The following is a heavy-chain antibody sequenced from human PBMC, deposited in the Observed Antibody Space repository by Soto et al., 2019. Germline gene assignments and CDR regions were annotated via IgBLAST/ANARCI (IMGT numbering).Heavy chain of an antibody. V-gene: IGHV3-15*07. Sequence: EVQLVESGGGLVKPGESLRLSCAASGFTFTNAWMNWVRQAPGKGLEWVGRIRSKTDGGTPDYAAPVKGRFTISRDDSKHTLYVQMHSLKTEDTAIYYCTTEKGYWGQGTLVTVSS. CDR1: GFTFTNAW. CDR2: IRSKTDGGTP. CDR3: TTEKGY. J-gene: IGHJ4*02.